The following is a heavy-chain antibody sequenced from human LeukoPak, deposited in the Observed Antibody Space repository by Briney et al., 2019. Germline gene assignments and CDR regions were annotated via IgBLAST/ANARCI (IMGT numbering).Heavy chain of an antibody. CDR3: AGGAGWLIDY. D-gene: IGHD3-16*01. V-gene: IGHV3-33*01. J-gene: IGHJ4*02. CDR2: IWYDGSKK. CDR1: GFSFSSYG. Sequence: GGSLRLSCAASGFSFSSYGMHWVRQAPGKGLEWVAVIWYDGSKKYYADSVKGRFIISRDNSRNTLYLQMNSLRAEDTAVYYCAGGAGWLIDYWGQGTLVTVSS.